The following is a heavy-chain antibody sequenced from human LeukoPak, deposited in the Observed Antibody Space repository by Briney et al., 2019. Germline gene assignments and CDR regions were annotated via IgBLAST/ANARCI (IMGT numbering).Heavy chain of an antibody. Sequence: GASVKVSCKASGYTFTGYYMHWVRQAPGQGLEWMGWINPNSGGTNYAQKFQGWVTMTRDTSISTAYMELSRLRSDDTAVYYCARSPFYDILTGYYLDYWGQGTLVTVSS. J-gene: IGHJ4*02. CDR2: INPNSGGT. D-gene: IGHD3-9*01. V-gene: IGHV1-2*04. CDR1: GYTFTGYY. CDR3: ARSPFYDILTGYYLDY.